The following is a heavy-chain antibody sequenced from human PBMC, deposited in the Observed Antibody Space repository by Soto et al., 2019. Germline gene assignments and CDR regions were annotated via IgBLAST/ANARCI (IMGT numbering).Heavy chain of an antibody. V-gene: IGHV3-53*01. D-gene: IGHD5-18*01. CDR3: ARSGYSYGPFDY. CDR2: IYSGGST. J-gene: IGHJ4*02. Sequence: EVQLVESGGGLIKPGGSLRLSCAASGFTVSSTYMSWVRQAPGKGLEWVSVIYSGGSTYYADSVKGRFTISRDNSKNTLYLQMNRLRAEDTAVYYCARSGYSYGPFDYWGQGTMVTVSS. CDR1: GFTVSSTY.